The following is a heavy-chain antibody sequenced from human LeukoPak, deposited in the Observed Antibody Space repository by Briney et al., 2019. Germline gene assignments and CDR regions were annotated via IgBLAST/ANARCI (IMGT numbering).Heavy chain of an antibody. D-gene: IGHD5-18*01. V-gene: IGHV4-59*08. Sequence: SETLSLTCTVSGGSISSYYWSWIRQSPGKGLEWMGYISYSGSSNYNPSLKSRVTISVDTSKNQFSLTLGSVSATDTAVYYCVSPRGFSYGYFDYWGQGTLVTVSS. J-gene: IGHJ4*02. CDR1: GGSISSYY. CDR2: ISYSGSS. CDR3: VSPRGFSYGYFDY.